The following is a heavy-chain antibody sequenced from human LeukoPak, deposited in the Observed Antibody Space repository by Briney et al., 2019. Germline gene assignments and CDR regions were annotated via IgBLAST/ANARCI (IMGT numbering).Heavy chain of an antibody. D-gene: IGHD6-13*01. V-gene: IGHV3-53*01. Sequence: GGSLRLSCAASGFTVSSNYMSWVRQAPGKGLEWVSVIYSGGSTYYADSVKGRFTISRDNAKKSLYLQMNSLRAEDTAIYYCARGAMAAAGYWGQGTLVTVSS. CDR2: IYSGGST. CDR1: GFTVSSNY. J-gene: IGHJ4*02. CDR3: ARGAMAAAGY.